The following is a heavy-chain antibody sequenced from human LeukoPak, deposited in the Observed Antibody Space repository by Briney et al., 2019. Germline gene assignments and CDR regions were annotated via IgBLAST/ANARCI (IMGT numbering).Heavy chain of an antibody. CDR3: AKSKRRIAVDEDY. V-gene: IGHV1-2*02. J-gene: IGHJ4*02. CDR2: INPNSGGT. D-gene: IGHD6-19*01. CDR1: VYTFTGYY. Sequence: ASVKVSCKSSVYTFTGYYMHWLRQAPAQGLEWMGWINPNSGGTNYAQKFQGRVSINRDKSISTEYIELSRLRSDDKAVYYCAKSKRRIAVDEDYWGQGTLVTVSS.